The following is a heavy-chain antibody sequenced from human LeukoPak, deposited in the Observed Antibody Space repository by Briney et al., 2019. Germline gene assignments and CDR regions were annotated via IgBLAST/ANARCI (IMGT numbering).Heavy chain of an antibody. CDR1: GGSISSYY. V-gene: IGHV4-59*01. Sequence: PETLSLTCTASGGSISSYYWSWIRQPPGKGLEWIGYIYYSGSTNYNPSLKSRVTISVDTSKNQFSLKLSSVTAADTAVYYCARMRSVTIRSYYYYYMDVWGKGTTVTVSS. J-gene: IGHJ6*03. D-gene: IGHD4-17*01. CDR2: IYYSGST. CDR3: ARMRSVTIRSYYYYYMDV.